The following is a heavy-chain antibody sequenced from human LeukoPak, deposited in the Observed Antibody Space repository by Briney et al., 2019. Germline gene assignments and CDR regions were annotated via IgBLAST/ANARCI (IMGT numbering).Heavy chain of an antibody. Sequence: GGSLRLSCSASGFTFSSCAMHWVRQTPGKGLEYASTITSDGRSAYYADSVKGRFTISRDNSENTLWLQMSSLRAEDTAVYYCVKGGLFSTSSAFDYWGQGTLVTVSS. CDR2: ITSDGRSA. V-gene: IGHV3-64D*06. J-gene: IGHJ4*02. CDR1: GFTFSSCA. D-gene: IGHD2-2*01. CDR3: VKGGLFSTSSAFDY.